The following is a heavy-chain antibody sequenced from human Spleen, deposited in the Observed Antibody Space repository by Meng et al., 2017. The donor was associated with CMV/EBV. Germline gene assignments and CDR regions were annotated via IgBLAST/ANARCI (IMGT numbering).Heavy chain of an antibody. CDR1: GGSVSSGNYY. Sequence: SETLSLTCTVSGGSVSSGNYYWSWIRQPPGKGLEWIGYIYYSGSTNYNPSLKSRVTISVDTSKNQFSLKLSSVTAADTALYYCARARDGYTLDYWGQGTLVTVSS. D-gene: IGHD5-24*01. CDR3: ARARDGYTLDY. V-gene: IGHV4-61*01. CDR2: IYYSGST. J-gene: IGHJ4*02.